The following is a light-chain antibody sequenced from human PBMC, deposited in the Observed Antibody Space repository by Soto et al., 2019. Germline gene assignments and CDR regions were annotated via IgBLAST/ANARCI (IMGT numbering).Light chain of an antibody. CDR2: GTS. J-gene: IGKJ2*01. CDR1: HTIATY. V-gene: IGKV1-39*01. Sequence: EIQMTQSPASLSASVGERVTLTCRASHTIATYLNWYQQKAGKVPEVLIYGTSTLQPGVPSRVTGSGYGTDFTLTINNVQPEDFATYYCQQFYYYPHTFGQGTKLEVK. CDR3: QQFYYYPHT.